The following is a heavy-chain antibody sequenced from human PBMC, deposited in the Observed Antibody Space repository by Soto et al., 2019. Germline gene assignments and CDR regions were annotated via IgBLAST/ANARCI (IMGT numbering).Heavy chain of an antibody. CDR1: GYTFTGYY. D-gene: IGHD6-13*01. Sequence: QVQLVQSGAEVKKPGASVKVSCKASGYTFTGYYMHWVRQAPGQGLEWMGWINPNSGGTNYAQKLQGWVTMTRDTSISTAYMELSRLRSDDTAVYYCAREGYSSSYMDVWGKGTTVTVSS. J-gene: IGHJ6*03. V-gene: IGHV1-2*04. CDR2: INPNSGGT. CDR3: AREGYSSSYMDV.